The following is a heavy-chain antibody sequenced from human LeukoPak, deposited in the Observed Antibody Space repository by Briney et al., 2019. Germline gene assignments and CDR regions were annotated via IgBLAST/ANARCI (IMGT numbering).Heavy chain of an antibody. CDR3: ARGVMDCSSTSCRTYNWFDP. J-gene: IGHJ5*02. D-gene: IGHD2-2*01. V-gene: IGHV6-1*01. CDR1: GDSVSSKSSA. Sequence: SQTLSLTCGISGDSVSSKSSAWNWIRQSPSRGLEWLGRTYYRSKWYSDYAVSVKSRITINPDTSKNQFSLQLNSVTPEDTAVYYCARGVMDCSSTSCRTYNWFDPWGQGTLVTVSS. CDR2: TYYRSKWYS.